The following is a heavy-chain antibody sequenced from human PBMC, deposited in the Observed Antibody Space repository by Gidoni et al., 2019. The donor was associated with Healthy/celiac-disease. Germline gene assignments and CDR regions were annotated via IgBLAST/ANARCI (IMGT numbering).Heavy chain of an antibody. CDR2: IKHDGSEN. CDR1: GVTFSSYW. V-gene: IGHV3-7*01. J-gene: IGHJ5*02. D-gene: IGHD6-19*01. Sequence: EVQLVESGGGLVKPGGTLRRTCAASGVTFSSYWMRWVRQAPGEGLEWVANIKHDGSENYSVDSVMGRFTISLDNAKNSLYLQMNSLRAEDTAVYYCARLAYSSGWYNWFDPWGQGTLVTVSS. CDR3: ARLAYSSGWYNWFDP.